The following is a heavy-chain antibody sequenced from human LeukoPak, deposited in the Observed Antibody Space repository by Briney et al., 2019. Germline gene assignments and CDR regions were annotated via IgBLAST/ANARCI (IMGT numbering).Heavy chain of an antibody. D-gene: IGHD5-18*01. CDR3: ARAAMVNVYYYYGMDV. Sequence: SGTLSLTCAVSGGSISSNNWWSWVRQPPGKGLEWIGTIYYSGSTYYNPSLKSRVTISVDMSKNQFSLKLSSVTAADTAVYYCARAAMVNVYYYYGMDVWGQGTTVTVSS. CDR1: GGSISSNNW. J-gene: IGHJ6*02. V-gene: IGHV4-4*02. CDR2: IYYSGST.